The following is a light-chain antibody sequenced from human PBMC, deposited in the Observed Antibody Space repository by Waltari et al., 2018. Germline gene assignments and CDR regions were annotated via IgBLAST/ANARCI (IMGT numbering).Light chain of an antibody. Sequence: DIVMTQSPLSLPVTPGEPASIYCRSSQSLLHSNGYTYLDCYLQKPGQSPQLLIYLGSDRASGVPDRFSGSGSGTDFTLKISRVEAEDVGVYYCMQALQTPRTFGGGTKVEIK. CDR3: MQALQTPRT. V-gene: IGKV2-28*01. CDR2: LGS. CDR1: QSLLHSNGYTY. J-gene: IGKJ4*01.